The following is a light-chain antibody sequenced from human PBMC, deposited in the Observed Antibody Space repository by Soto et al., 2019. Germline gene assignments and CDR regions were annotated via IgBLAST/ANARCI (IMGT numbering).Light chain of an antibody. J-gene: IGLJ3*02. CDR2: LYSDGSH. CDR3: QTWGTAFRV. Sequence: QPVLTQSPSASASLGASVKVTCTLSSGHSSYAIAWHQQHPEKGPRYLMKLYSDGSHNKGDGIPDRFSGSSSGAERYLTISSLQSEDEADYYCQTWGTAFRVFGGGTKVTVL. CDR1: SGHSSYA. V-gene: IGLV4-69*01.